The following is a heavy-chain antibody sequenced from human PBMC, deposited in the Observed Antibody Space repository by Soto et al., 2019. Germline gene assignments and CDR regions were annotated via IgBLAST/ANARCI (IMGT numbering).Heavy chain of an antibody. V-gene: IGHV3-30-3*01. CDR3: ARDHLPPDAFDI. CDR1: GVTFSSYA. D-gene: IGHD2-2*01. CDR2: ISYDGSNK. Sequence: HPGGSLGLSCAASGVTFSSYAMHWVRQAPGKGLEWVAVISYDGSNKYYADSVKGRFTISRDNSKNTLYLHMNSLRAEDTAVYYCARDHLPPDAFDISGQATMVTVSS. J-gene: IGHJ3*02.